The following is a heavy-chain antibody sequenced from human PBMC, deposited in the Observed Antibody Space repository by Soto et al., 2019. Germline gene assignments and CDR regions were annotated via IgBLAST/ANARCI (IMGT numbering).Heavy chain of an antibody. CDR2: ISYDGSNK. Sequence: QVQLVESGGGVVQPGRSLRLSCAASGFTFSSYGMHWVRQAPGKGLEWVAVISYDGSNKYYADSVKGRFTISTDNSKNTLYLQMNSLRAEDTAVYYCAKAHEFDYWGQGTLVTVSS. J-gene: IGHJ4*02. CDR3: AKAHEFDY. CDR1: GFTFSSYG. V-gene: IGHV3-30*18.